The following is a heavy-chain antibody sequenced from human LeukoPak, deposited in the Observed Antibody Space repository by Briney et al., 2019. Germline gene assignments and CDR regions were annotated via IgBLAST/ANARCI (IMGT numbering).Heavy chain of an antibody. CDR1: GLLYPYYL. J-gene: IGHJ4*02. Sequence: GGPLRLPCSASGLLYPYYLMNWVHQAPGKELEGVANIKQDGSEKYYVDSVKGRFTISRDNAKKSLYLQMNSLRAEDTAVYYCACGTGWGFDYWGQGTLVTVSS. D-gene: IGHD3-16*01. CDR3: ACGTGWGFDY. V-gene: IGHV3-7*05. CDR2: IKQDGSEK.